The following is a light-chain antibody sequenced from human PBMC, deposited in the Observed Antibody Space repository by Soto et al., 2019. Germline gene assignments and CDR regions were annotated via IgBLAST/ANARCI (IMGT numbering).Light chain of an antibody. Sequence: QSALTQPPSASGSPGQSVTISCTGTNNDIGGYNYVSWYQHHPGKAPQLIIYEVTKRPSGVLNRFSGSKSGNTASLTVAGLQTYDEAEYFCSSYAGSSNLVFGTRTKLTVL. CDR1: NNDIGGYNY. V-gene: IGLV2-8*01. J-gene: IGLJ1*01. CDR3: SSYAGSSNLV. CDR2: EVT.